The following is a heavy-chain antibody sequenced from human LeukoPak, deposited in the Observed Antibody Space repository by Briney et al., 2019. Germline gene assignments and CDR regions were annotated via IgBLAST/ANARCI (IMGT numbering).Heavy chain of an antibody. J-gene: IGHJ3*02. Sequence: GGSLRLSCAASGFTFSSYAMHWVRQAPGKGLEYVSAISSNGGSTYYANSVKGRFTISRDNSKNTLYLQMNSLRAEDTAVYYCARDGAAAGTKEGAFDIWGQGTMVTVSS. V-gene: IGHV3-64*01. CDR3: ARDGAAAGTKEGAFDI. CDR2: ISSNGGST. CDR1: GFTFSSYA. D-gene: IGHD6-13*01.